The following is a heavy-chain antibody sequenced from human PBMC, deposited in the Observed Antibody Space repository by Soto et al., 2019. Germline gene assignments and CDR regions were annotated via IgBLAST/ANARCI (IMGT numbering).Heavy chain of an antibody. D-gene: IGHD1-26*01. V-gene: IGHV4-39*01. J-gene: IGHJ4*02. CDR1: GGSISSSSYY. Sequence: QLQLQESGPGLVKPSETLSLTCTVSGGSISSSSYYWGWIRQPPGKGLEWIGSIYYSGSTYYNPSLKSRVTISVDTSKNQFSLKLRSVTAADTAVYYCARKVYGRTFDYWGQGTLVTVSS. CDR2: IYYSGST. CDR3: ARKVYGRTFDY.